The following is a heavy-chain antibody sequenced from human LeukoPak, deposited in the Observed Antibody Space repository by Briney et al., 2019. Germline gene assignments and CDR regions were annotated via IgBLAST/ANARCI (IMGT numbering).Heavy chain of an antibody. CDR1: GYTFTGYY. Sequence: ASVKVSCKASGYTFTGYYMHWVRQAPGQGLEWMGWINPNSGGTNYAQKFQGRVTMTRDTSISTAYMELSRLRSDDTAVYYCARSSGPAAGYYFDYWGQGTLVTVSS. V-gene: IGHV1-2*02. CDR2: INPNSGGT. J-gene: IGHJ4*02. D-gene: IGHD2-2*01. CDR3: ARSSGPAAGYYFDY.